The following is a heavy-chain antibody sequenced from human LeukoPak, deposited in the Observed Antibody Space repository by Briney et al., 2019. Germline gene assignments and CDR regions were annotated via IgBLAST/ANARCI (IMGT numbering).Heavy chain of an antibody. CDR3: ARGRYSSLNYYYYYYMDV. J-gene: IGHJ6*03. CDR1: GGSFGGYY. V-gene: IGHV4-34*01. D-gene: IGHD6-13*01. CDR2: INHSGST. Sequence: PSETLSLTCAVYGGSFGGYYWSWIRQPPGKGLEWIGEINHSGSTNYNPSLKSRVTISVDTSKNQFSLKLSSVTAADTAVYYCARGRYSSLNYYYYYYMDVWGKGTTVTVSS.